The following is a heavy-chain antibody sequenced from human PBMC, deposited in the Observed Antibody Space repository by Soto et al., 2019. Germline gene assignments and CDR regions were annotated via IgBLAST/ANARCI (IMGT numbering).Heavy chain of an antibody. J-gene: IGHJ4*02. CDR1: GYTLTELS. CDR2: FDPEDGET. Sequence: SVKVSCKVSGYTLTELSMHWVRQAPGKGLEWMGGFDPEDGETIYAQKFQGRVTMTEDTSTDTAYMELSSLRSEETAVYYCATDTSYGYLCDYWGRGTLVTVS. CDR3: ATDTSYGYLCDY. V-gene: IGHV1-24*01. D-gene: IGHD1-26*01.